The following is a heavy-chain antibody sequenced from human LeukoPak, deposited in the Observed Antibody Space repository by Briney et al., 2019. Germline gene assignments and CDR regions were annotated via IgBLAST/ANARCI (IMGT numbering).Heavy chain of an antibody. CDR1: GYTFTSYG. Sequence: ASVKLSCKASGYTFTSYGISWVRQAPGQGLEWMGWISAYNGNTNYAQKLQGRVTMTTDTSTSTAYMELRSLRSDDTAVYYCAREGSNYYDSSGYPPEYFQYWGQGTLVTVSS. CDR3: AREGSNYYDSSGYPPEYFQY. D-gene: IGHD3-22*01. V-gene: IGHV1-18*01. J-gene: IGHJ1*01. CDR2: ISAYNGNT.